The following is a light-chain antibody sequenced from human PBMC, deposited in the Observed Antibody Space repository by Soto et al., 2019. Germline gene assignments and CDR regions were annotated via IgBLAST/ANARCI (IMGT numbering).Light chain of an antibody. CDR1: SSDLGSYNL. J-gene: IGLJ2*01. V-gene: IGLV2-23*01. CDR3: CSYAGTLV. CDR2: EGS. Sequence: QSVLTQPASVSGSPGQSITISCTGTSSDLGSYNLVSWYQQHPGKAPKLMIYEGSKRPSGVSNRFSGSKSGNTASLTISGLQAEDEADYYCCSYAGTLVFGGGTKVTVL.